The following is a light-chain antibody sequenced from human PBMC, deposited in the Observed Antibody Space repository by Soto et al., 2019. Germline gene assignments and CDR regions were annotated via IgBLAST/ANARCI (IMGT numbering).Light chain of an antibody. J-gene: IGKJ5*01. CDR3: QQRSNWPPSIT. CDR1: QSVSSSY. Sequence: EIVLTQSPGTLSLSPGERATLSCRASQSVSSSYLAWYQQKPGQAPRLLIYGASNRATGIPARFSGSGSGTDFTLTISSLEPEDFAVYYCQQRSNWPPSITFGQGTRLEI. V-gene: IGKV3D-20*02. CDR2: GAS.